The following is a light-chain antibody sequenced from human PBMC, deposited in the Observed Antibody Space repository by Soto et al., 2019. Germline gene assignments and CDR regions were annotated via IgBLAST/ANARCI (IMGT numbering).Light chain of an antibody. Sequence: DIQMTQSPSTLSASVGDRLILTCRASQSISNWFAWYQQKPGKAPKLLIYDASSLESGVPSRLSGSGSGTEFTLTISSMQPDDFATYYCQQYNSPLTFGQGTRLEI. CDR1: QSISNW. V-gene: IGKV1-5*01. J-gene: IGKJ5*01. CDR3: QQYNSPLT. CDR2: DAS.